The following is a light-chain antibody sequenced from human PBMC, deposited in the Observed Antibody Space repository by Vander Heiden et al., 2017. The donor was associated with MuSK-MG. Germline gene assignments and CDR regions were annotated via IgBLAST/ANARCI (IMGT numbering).Light chain of an antibody. V-gene: IGKV3-20*01. CDR3: QQYGSSPLT. CDR2: GAS. Sequence: EIVLTQSPGTLSLSPVERATLSCRASQSVSSSYLAWYQQKPGQAPRLLIYGASSGSGTDFTLTISRLEPEDFAVYYCQQYGSSPLTFGGGTKVEIK. CDR1: QSVSSSY. J-gene: IGKJ4*01.